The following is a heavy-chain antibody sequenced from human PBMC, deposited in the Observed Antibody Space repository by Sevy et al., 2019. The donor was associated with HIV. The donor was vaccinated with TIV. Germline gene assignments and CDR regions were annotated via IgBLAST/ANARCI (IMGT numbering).Heavy chain of an antibody. J-gene: IGHJ6*02. V-gene: IGHV4-39*01. CDR1: GGSISSSSYY. CDR2: IYYTGTT. CDR3: ARPMSERTYAMDV. Sequence: SETLSLTCTVSGGSISSSSYYWAWVRQPPGKGLEWVGNIYYTGTTSYNSSLKSRVTISVDRSQNLFSLQLTSMTAADTAVYFCARPMSERTYAMDVWGQGITVTVSS. D-gene: IGHD3-10*02.